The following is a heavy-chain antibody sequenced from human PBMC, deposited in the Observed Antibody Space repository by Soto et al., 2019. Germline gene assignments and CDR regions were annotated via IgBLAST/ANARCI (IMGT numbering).Heavy chain of an antibody. Sequence: QVQLVESXXXXXXXXXSLRLSCAASGFTFRNYGMHWVRQAPAKGLEWVALVWYDGGNKNYVDSVKGRFTISRDNSKNTCYLQMNSLRDEDTAVYYCVRAAGYSGNDYVYYYGMDVWGQGTTVTVSS. V-gene: IGHV3-33*01. CDR1: GFTFRNYG. CDR2: VWYDGGNK. D-gene: IGHD5-12*01. J-gene: IGHJ6*02. CDR3: VRAAGYSGNDYVYYYGMDV.